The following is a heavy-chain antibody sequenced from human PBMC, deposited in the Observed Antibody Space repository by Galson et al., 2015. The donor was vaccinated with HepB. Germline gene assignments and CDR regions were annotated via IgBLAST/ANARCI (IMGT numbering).Heavy chain of an antibody. CDR2: FDPEDGET. J-gene: IGHJ4*02. V-gene: IGHV1-24*01. CDR3: ATESFYTIFLDY. D-gene: IGHD2-2*02. Sequence: SVKVSCKVSGYTLTELSMHWVRQAPGKGLEWMGGFDPEDGETIYAQKFQGRVTMTEDTSTDTAYMELSSLRSEDTAVYYCATESFYTIFLDYWGQGTLVTVSS. CDR1: GYTLTELS.